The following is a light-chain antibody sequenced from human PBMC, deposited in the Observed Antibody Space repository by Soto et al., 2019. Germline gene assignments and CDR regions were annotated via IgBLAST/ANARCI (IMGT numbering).Light chain of an antibody. Sequence: QSVLTQPASVSGSPGQSITISCTGTSSGVGSYNRVSWYQQHPGKAPKLMIYEVSKRPSGVSNRFSGSKSGNTASLTISGLQAEDEADYYCCSYEGSSTFYVFGTGTKVTVL. J-gene: IGLJ1*01. V-gene: IGLV2-23*02. CDR2: EVS. CDR1: SSGVGSYNR. CDR3: CSYEGSSTFYV.